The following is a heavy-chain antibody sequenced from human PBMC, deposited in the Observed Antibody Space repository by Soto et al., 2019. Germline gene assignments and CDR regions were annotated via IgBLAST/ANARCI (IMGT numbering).Heavy chain of an antibody. V-gene: IGHV3-33*01. J-gene: IGHJ5*02. D-gene: IGHD6-19*01. Sequence: GGSLRLSCAASGFAFSSFGMHWVRQAPGKGLEWVAVIWYDGSNIYYADSVKGRFTISRDNAKNSLYLQMNSLRDDDTAVYYCARPSSGWENWFDPWGQGTLVTVSS. CDR3: ARPSSGWENWFDP. CDR2: IWYDGSNI. CDR1: GFAFSSFG.